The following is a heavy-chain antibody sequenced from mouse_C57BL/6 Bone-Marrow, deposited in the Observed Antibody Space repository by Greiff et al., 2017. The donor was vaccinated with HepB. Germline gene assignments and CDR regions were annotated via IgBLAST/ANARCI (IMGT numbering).Heavy chain of an antibody. CDR3: ARGGLAFAY. CDR1: GYTFTSYW. CDR2: INPSSGYT. D-gene: IGHD3-3*01. Sequence: QVQLKESGAELAKPGASVKLSCKASGYTFTSYWMHWVKQRPGQGLEWIGYINPSSGYTKYNQKFKDKATLTADKSSNTAYMQLSSLTYEDSAVYYCARGGLAFAYWGQGTLVTVSA. V-gene: IGHV1-7*01. J-gene: IGHJ3*01.